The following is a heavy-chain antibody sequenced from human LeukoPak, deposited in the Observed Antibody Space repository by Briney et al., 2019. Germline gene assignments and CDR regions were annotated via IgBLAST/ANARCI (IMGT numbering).Heavy chain of an antibody. CDR2: INHSGST. D-gene: IGHD2-2*02. V-gene: IGHV4-34*01. Sequence: KPSETLSLTCAVYGGSFSGYYWSWIRQPPGKGLEWIGEINHSGSTNYNPSLKSRVTISVDTSKNQFSLKLSSVTAADTAVYYCARHVPDIVVVPAAILHRATAAAPFDYWGQGTLVTVSS. CDR3: ARHVPDIVVVPAAILHRATAAAPFDY. CDR1: GGSFSGYY. J-gene: IGHJ4*02.